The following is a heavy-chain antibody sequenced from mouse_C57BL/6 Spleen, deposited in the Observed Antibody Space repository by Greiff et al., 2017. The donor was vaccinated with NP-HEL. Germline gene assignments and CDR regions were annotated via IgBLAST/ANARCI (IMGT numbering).Heavy chain of an antibody. D-gene: IGHD1-1*01. Sequence: EVMLVESGGGLVQSGRSLRLSCATSGFTFSDFYMEWVRQAPGKGLEWIAASRNKANDYTTEYSASVKGRFIVSRDTSQSILYLQMNALRAEDTAIYYCARDVRYAMDYWGQGTSVTVSS. CDR3: ARDVRYAMDY. CDR1: GFTFSDFY. CDR2: SRNKANDYTT. J-gene: IGHJ4*01. V-gene: IGHV7-1*01.